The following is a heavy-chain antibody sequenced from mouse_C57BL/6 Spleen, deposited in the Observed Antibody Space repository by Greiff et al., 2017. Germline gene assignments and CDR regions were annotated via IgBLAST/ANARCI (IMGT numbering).Heavy chain of an antibody. D-gene: IGHD1-1*01. CDR1: GYTFTSYW. CDR3: ARGPVVDYYAMDY. V-gene: IGHV1-69*01. J-gene: IGHJ4*01. CDR2: IDPSDSYT. Sequence: QVQLQQSGAELVMPGASVKLSCKASGYTFTSYWMHWVKQRPGQGLEWIGEIDPSDSYTNYNQKFKGKSTLTVDKSSSTAYMQLSSLTSEDSAVYYCARGPVVDYYAMDYWGQGTSVTVSS.